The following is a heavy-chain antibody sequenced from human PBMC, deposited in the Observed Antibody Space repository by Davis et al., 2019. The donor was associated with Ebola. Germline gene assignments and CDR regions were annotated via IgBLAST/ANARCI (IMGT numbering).Heavy chain of an antibody. CDR3: ARDRGIVGAYFDY. D-gene: IGHD1-26*01. J-gene: IGHJ4*02. V-gene: IGHV3-30*03. CDR1: GFTFSSYG. Sequence: GGSLRLSCAASGFTFSSYGMHWVRQAPGKGLEWVAVISYDGSNKYYADSVKGRFTISRDNSKNTLYLQMNSLRAEDTAVYYCARDRGIVGAYFDYWGQGTLVTVSS. CDR2: ISYDGSNK.